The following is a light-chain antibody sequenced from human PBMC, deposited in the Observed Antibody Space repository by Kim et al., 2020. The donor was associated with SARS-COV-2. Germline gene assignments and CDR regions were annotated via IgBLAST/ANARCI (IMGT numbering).Light chain of an antibody. CDR3: QQYNSWT. CDR2: KAS. Sequence: TLTASGGDRVTITCRASQSISSWLAWYQQKPGKAPKLLIYKASSLESGVPSRFSGSGSGTEFTLTISSLQPDDFATYYCQQYNSWTFGQGTKLEI. CDR1: QSISSW. J-gene: IGKJ1*01. V-gene: IGKV1-5*03.